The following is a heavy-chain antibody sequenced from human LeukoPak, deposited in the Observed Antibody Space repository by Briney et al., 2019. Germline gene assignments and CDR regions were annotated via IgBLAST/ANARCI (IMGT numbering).Heavy chain of an antibody. CDR2: IKQDGSEK. V-gene: IGHV3-7*01. D-gene: IGHD2-2*01. CDR1: GLTLSSYW. CDR3: ARGLPVVPADPYYYYYYMDV. J-gene: IGHJ6*03. Sequence: GGSLRLSCAASGLTLSSYWMSWVRQAPGKGLEWVANIKQDGSEKYYVDSVKGRFTISRDNAKNSLYLQMNSLRAEDTAVYYCARGLPVVPADPYYYYYYMDVWGKGTTVTISS.